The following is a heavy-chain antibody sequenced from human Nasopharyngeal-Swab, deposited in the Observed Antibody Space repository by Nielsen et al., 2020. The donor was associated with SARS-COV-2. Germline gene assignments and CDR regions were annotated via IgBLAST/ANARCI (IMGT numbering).Heavy chain of an antibody. CDR2: INPNSGGT. D-gene: IGHD5-12*01. J-gene: IGHJ4*02. Sequence: WVRQAPGQGLEWMGWINPNSGGTNYAQKFQGWVTMTRDTSISTAYMELSRLRSDDTAVYYCAREGDIVATTYFDYWGQGTPVTVSS. V-gene: IGHV1-2*04. CDR3: AREGDIVATTYFDY.